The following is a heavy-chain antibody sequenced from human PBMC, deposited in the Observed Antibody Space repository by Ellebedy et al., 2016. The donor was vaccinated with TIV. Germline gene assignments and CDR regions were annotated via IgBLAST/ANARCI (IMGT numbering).Heavy chain of an antibody. D-gene: IGHD5-18*01. CDR3: TSGGYSHGYVDTYYYGLDV. V-gene: IGHV4-30-4*01. J-gene: IGHJ6*02. Sequence: MPSETLSLTCNVSGGSIKSGYTYWSWIRQSPGKGLEWIGSIYDSGTTYKNPSLRSRLPISIDTSKNHFSLKMNSVTAADTAIYYCTSGGYSHGYVDTYYYGLDVWGQGTTVTVSS. CDR2: IYDSGTT. CDR1: GGSIKSGYTY.